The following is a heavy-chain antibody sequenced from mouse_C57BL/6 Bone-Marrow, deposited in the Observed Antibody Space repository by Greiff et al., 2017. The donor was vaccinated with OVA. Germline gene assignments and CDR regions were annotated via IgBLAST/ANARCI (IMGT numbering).Heavy chain of an antibody. J-gene: IGHJ2*01. V-gene: IGHV5-6*01. CDR1: GFTFSSYG. CDR2: ISSGGSYT. CDR3: ARHPDSSGPFDY. D-gene: IGHD3-2*02. Sequence: EVKLQESGGDLVKPGGSLKLSCAASGFTFSSYGMSWVRQTPDKRLEWVATISSGGSYTYYPDSVKGRFTISRDNAKNTLYLQMSSLKSEDTAMYYCARHPDSSGPFDYWGQGTTLTVSS.